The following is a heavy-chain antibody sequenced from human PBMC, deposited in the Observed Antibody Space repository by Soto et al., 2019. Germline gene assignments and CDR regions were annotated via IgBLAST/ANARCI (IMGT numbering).Heavy chain of an antibody. J-gene: IGHJ6*02. Sequence: PGGSLRLSCAASGFTFSTYDMRWVRQVPGKGLEWVSAIGSAHDPYYLGSVKGRFSISRENAKNSLYLQMNSLTTGDTAVYYCARAYLGRLPRRADYYYALDVWGQGTTVTVSS. CDR1: GFTFSTYD. CDR2: IGSAHDP. CDR3: ARAYLGRLPRRADYYYALDV. D-gene: IGHD1-26*01. V-gene: IGHV3-13*05.